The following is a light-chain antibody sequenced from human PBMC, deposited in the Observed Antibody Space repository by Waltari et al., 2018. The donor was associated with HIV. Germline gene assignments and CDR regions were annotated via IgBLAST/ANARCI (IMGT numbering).Light chain of an antibody. CDR3: NSYTGA. Sequence: QSALTQPASVSGSPGQSITLSCTGDFGGYNHVSWYQQYPGKAPKLMIHEVNNRPSGVSNRFSGSKSGNTASLTISGLQTEDEADYYCNSYTGAFGTGTKVTVL. V-gene: IGLV2-14*01. CDR2: EVN. CDR1: DFGGYNH. J-gene: IGLJ1*01.